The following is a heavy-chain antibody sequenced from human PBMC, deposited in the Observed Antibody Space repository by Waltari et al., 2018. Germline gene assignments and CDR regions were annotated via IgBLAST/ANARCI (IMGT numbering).Heavy chain of an antibody. D-gene: IGHD5-18*01. Sequence: QVQLQESGPGLVKPSETLSLTCTVSGGSISSYYWSWIRQPPGKGLEWIGYIYYSGSTNYNPPHKSRVTRSVDTSKNQFSLRLSSVTAADTAVYYCARGDTAMVRWFDPWGQGTLVTVSS. CDR3: ARGDTAMVRWFDP. J-gene: IGHJ5*02. CDR1: GGSISSYY. V-gene: IGHV4-59*01. CDR2: IYYSGST.